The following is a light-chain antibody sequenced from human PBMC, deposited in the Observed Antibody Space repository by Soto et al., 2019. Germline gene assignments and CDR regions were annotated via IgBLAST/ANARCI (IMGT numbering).Light chain of an antibody. V-gene: IGKV1-33*01. CDR2: DAY. CDR1: QDISNH. Sequence: DIQLTQSPSSLAASVGDRVTITCQASQDISNHLNWYQQKPGKAPNLLIYDAYDMETGVPSRFSGGGYWTFFSFTINSLQPEDIATYYCQKHDGVPLLGPWTKVEIK. J-gene: IGKJ3*01. CDR3: QKHDGVPL.